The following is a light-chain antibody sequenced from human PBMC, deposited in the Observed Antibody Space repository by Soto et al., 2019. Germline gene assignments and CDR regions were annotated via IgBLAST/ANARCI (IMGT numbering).Light chain of an antibody. CDR2: SNN. Sequence: QSLLTQPPSASATPGQRVTISCSGSNSNIGTNTVNWYQQLPGTAPKLLIYSNNQRPSGVPDRFSGSKSGTSASLAISGLQSEDEADYYCAAWDDSLNGYVFGTGTKVTVL. V-gene: IGLV1-44*01. CDR3: AAWDDSLNGYV. J-gene: IGLJ1*01. CDR1: NSNIGTNT.